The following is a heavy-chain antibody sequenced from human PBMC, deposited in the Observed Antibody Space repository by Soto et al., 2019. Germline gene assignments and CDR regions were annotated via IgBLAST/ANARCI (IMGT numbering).Heavy chain of an antibody. CDR3: ARVEDIVVVPAAIPLRYYYGMDV. CDR1: GFTFSSYA. CDR2: TTCDGSNT. V-gene: IGHV3-30-3*01. D-gene: IGHD2-2*01. J-gene: IGHJ6*02. Sequence: GGSLRLSCAASGFTFSSYAMSWVRQAPGKGLEWVSATTCDGSNTYYADSVKGRFTISRDNSKNTLYLQMNSLRAEDTAVYYCARVEDIVVVPAAIPLRYYYGMDVWGQGTTVTVSS.